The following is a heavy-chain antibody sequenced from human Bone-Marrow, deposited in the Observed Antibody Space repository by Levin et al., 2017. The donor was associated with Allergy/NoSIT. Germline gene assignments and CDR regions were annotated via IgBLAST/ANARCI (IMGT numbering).Heavy chain of an antibody. CDR1: GFTVSNNQ. CDR2: IYSGGGT. V-gene: IGHV3-66*02. J-gene: IGHJ4*02. D-gene: IGHD2-8*01. Sequence: ETLSLTCAASGFTVSNNQMTWVRQAPGKGLEWVSVIYSGGGTHYADSVKGRFTISRDSSKNTLYLQMNSLRADDTAVYYCTRAPGANGDYWGQGTLVTVSS. CDR3: TRAPGANGDY.